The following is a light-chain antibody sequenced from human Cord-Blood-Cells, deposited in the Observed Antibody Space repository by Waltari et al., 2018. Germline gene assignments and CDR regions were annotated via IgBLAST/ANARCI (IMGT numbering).Light chain of an antibody. CDR3: SSYTSSSTLV. V-gene: IGLV2-14*01. CDR2: DVS. Sequence: QSALTQPASVSGSPGQSLTISCTGTSSDVGGYNYVSWYQQHPGKAPKLTIYDVSNRPSGVSNRFSGSKAGNTASLTLSGLQAEDEADYYCSSYTSSSTLVFGGGTKLTVL. J-gene: IGLJ2*01. CDR1: SSDVGGYNY.